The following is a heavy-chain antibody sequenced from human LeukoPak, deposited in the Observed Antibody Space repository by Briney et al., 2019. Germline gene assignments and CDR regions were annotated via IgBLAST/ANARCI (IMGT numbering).Heavy chain of an antibody. J-gene: IGHJ6*03. CDR2: IRWRGGST. V-gene: IGHV3-23*01. Sequence: PGGSLSLSCAASGFTFSIYAMICVRQARGRGLECVSAIRWRGGSTYYADYVKGRFTISRDNSKNTLYLQMNRLRAEDTDVYYCAKDGRGYSYGYASYMDVWGKGTTVTVSS. CDR1: GFTFSIYA. CDR3: AKDGRGYSYGYASYMDV. D-gene: IGHD5-18*01.